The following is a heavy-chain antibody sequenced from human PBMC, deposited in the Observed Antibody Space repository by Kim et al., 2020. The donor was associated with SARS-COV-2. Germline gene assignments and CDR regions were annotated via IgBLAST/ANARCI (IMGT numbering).Heavy chain of an antibody. CDR2: INPSGGST. CDR1: GYTFTSYY. D-gene: IGHD1-1*01. V-gene: IGHV1-46*01. J-gene: IGHJ6*04. CDR3: ARERSSGSPLRLYYYXMDV. Sequence: ASVKVSCKASGYTFTSYYMHWVRQAPGQGLEWMGIINPSGGSTSYAQKFQGRVTNTRDTSTGTVYMELSSLRSEDTAVYXCARERSSGSPLRLYYYXMDVWGXXTTXTXSS.